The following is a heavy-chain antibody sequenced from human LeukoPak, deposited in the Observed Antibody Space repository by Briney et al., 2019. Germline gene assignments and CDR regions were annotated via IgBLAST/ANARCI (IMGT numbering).Heavy chain of an antibody. J-gene: IGHJ4*02. D-gene: IGHD1-1*01. CDR3: TTVTIKVY. CDR2: IKSRTDGGTT. Sequence: NAGGSLRLSCAASGFTFRNAWMSWVRQAPGKGLEWVGLIKSRTDGGTTDYAAPVKGRFTISRDDSKNTLSLQMNSLKTEDTAVYYCTTVTIKVYWGQGTLVTVSS. V-gene: IGHV3-15*01. CDR1: GFTFRNAW.